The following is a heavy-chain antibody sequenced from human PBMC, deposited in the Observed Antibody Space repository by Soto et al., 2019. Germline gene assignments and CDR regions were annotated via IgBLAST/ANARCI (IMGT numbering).Heavy chain of an antibody. J-gene: IGHJ4*02. CDR3: ARGRDDYGSGNYYNRIDF. Sequence: QVQLVPSGAEVKKPGSSVKVSCKAYGGIFSTYAISWLRQAPGQGLEWMGGIIPIFGTPNYAQRFQGRVTITADESTSTAYMELSRLRSEDTAVYYCARGRDDYGSGNYYNRIDFWGRGTLVTVSS. CDR1: GGIFSTYA. CDR2: IIPIFGTP. V-gene: IGHV1-69*01. D-gene: IGHD3-10*01.